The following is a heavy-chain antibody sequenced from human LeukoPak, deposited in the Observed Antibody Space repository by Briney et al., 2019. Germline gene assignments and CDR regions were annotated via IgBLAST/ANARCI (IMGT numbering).Heavy chain of an antibody. J-gene: IGHJ3*02. CDR3: AREAKYYDFWSGYYDAFDI. V-gene: IGHV1-69*06. CDR1: GYSFILYA. D-gene: IGHD3-3*01. CDR2: IIPIFGTA. Sequence: SVKVSCKTSGYSFILYAISWVRQAPGQGLEWMGGIIPIFGTANYAQKFQGRVTITADKSTSTAYMELSSLRSEDTAVYYCAREAKYYDFWSGYYDAFDIWGQGTMVTVSS.